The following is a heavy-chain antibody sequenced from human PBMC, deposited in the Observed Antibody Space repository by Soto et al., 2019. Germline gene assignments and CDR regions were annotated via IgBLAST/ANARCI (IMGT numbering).Heavy chain of an antibody. V-gene: IGHV3-30-3*01. CDR2: ISYDGSNK. CDR1: GFTFSSYA. CDR3: ARDLYSGSYYALDDY. Sequence: GGSLRLSCAASGFTFSSYAMHWVRQAPGKGLEWVAVISYDGSNKYYADSVKGRFTISRDNSKNTLYLQMNSLRAEDTAVYYCARDLYSGSYYALDDYWGQGTLVTVSS. D-gene: IGHD1-26*01. J-gene: IGHJ4*02.